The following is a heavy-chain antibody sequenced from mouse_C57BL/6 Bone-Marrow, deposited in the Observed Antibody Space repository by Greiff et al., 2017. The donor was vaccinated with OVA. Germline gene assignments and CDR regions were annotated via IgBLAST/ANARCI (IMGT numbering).Heavy chain of an antibody. V-gene: IGHV5-6*03. D-gene: IGHD2-4*01. J-gene: IGHJ3*01. CDR1: GFTFSSYG. Sequence: EVKLVESEGGLVQPGSSMKLSCTASGFTFSSYGMSWVRQTPDKRLEWVATISSGGSYTYYPDSVKGRFTISRDNAKNTLYLQMSNLKSEDTAMYYCARNYDYDAAWFAYWGQGTLVTVSA. CDR3: ARNYDYDAAWFAY. CDR2: ISSGGSYT.